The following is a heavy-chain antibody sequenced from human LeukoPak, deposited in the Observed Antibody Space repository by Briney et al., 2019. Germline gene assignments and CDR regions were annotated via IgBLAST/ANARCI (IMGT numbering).Heavy chain of an antibody. Sequence: GGSLRLSCAASGFTFSNYVMNWVRQAPGKGLEWVSSISSSGSTIYYADSVKGRFTISRDNAKNSMYLQMNSLRAEDTAVYYCARPNYDVLTGFYGYFDYWGQGTLVTASS. CDR3: ARPNYDVLTGFYGYFDY. D-gene: IGHD3-9*01. CDR2: ISSSGSTI. J-gene: IGHJ4*02. V-gene: IGHV3-48*03. CDR1: GFTFSNYV.